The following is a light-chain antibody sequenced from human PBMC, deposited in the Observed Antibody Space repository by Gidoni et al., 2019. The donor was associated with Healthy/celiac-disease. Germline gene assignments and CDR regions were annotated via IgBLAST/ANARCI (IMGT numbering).Light chain of an antibody. CDR3: QQRSNWTPTCS. J-gene: IGKJ2*04. CDR2: DAS. V-gene: IGKV3-11*01. Sequence: EIVLTQSPPTLSFSPGERATLSCRASQSVSSYLAWYQQKPGQAPRLLIYDASNRATGIPARFSGSGSGTDFTLNISSLEPEDFAVYNCQQRSNWTPTCSFGQGTKLEIK. CDR1: QSVSSY.